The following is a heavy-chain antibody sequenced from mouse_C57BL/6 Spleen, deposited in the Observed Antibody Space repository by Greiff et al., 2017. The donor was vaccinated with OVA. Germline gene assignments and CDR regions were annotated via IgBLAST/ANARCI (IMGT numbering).Heavy chain of an antibody. CDR3: AKTTVVLYYFDY. D-gene: IGHD1-1*01. CDR2: IWGDGST. J-gene: IGHJ2*01. CDR1: GFSLTSSG. Sequence: VQLQQSGPGLVAPSQSLSITCTVSGFSLTSSGVSWVRQPPGKGLEWLGVIWGDGSTHYHSALISRLSISKDNSKSQVFLKLNRLQTDDTATYYCAKTTVVLYYFDYWGQGTTLTVSS. V-gene: IGHV2-3*01.